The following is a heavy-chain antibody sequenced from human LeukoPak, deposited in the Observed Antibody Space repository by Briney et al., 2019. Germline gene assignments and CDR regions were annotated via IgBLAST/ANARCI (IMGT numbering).Heavy chain of an antibody. V-gene: IGHV3-74*01. CDR2: IDNDGSGT. CDR3: ARAAISGYECNY. D-gene: IGHD6-25*01. J-gene: IGHJ4*02. Sequence: GGSLRLSCAASGFTFSSYWMHWVRQAPGKGLVWVSRIDNDGSGTTYADSVKGRFTISRDNANNTLYLQMNSLRAEDTAVYYCARAAISGYECNYWGQGTLVTVSS. CDR1: GFTFSSYW.